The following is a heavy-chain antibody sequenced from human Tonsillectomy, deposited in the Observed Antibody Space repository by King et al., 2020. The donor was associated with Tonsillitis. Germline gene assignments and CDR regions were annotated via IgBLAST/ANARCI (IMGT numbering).Heavy chain of an antibody. D-gene: IGHD2-8*01. CDR3: ARQYCTNGICLSFDY. CDR2: IYPDDSDT. CDR1: GYSFTSYW. J-gene: IGHJ4*02. Sequence: QLVQSGAEVKKPGESLKISCKGSGYSFTSYWIGWVRQMPGKGLEWMGIIYPDDSDTRYSPSFQGHVTISADKSISTAYLQWSSLKASDTAMYYCARQYCTNGICLSFDYWGQGTLVTVSS. V-gene: IGHV5-51*01.